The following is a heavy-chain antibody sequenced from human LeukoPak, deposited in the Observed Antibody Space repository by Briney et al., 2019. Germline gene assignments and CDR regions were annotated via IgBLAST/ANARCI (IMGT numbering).Heavy chain of an antibody. V-gene: IGHV4-59*01. CDR3: ARVLASDSDYYYYGMDV. J-gene: IGHJ6*02. CDR1: GGSISSFY. CDR2: IYHSGTT. Sequence: SETLSLTCTVSGGSISSFYWSWIRQPPGKGLEWIGYIYHSGTTYYNPSPKSRVTISVDTSKNQFSLKLSSVTAADTAEYYCARVLASDSDYYYYGMDVWGQGTTVTVSS. D-gene: IGHD2-15*01.